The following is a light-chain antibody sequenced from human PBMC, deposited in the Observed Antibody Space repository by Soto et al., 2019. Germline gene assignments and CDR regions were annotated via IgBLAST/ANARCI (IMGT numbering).Light chain of an antibody. CDR2: AAS. J-gene: IGKJ1*01. CDR3: QQAYSTPWT. Sequence: DIQMTQSPSSLSASVGDRVTITCRASQTISFYLNWYQQKPGKAPKLLIYAASNLQSGVPSRFSASGSGTEFTLTLNSLQPEDFATHYCQQAYSTPWTFGQGTKVEIK. V-gene: IGKV1-39*01. CDR1: QTISFY.